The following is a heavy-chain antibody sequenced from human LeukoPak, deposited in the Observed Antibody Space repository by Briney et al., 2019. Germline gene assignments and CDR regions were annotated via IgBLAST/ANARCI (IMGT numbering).Heavy chain of an antibody. J-gene: IGHJ4*02. CDR1: GYTFTSYG. Sequence: ASVKVSCKASGYTFTSYGISWVRQAPGQGLEWMGWISAYNGNTNYAQKFQGRVTMTEDTSTDTAYMELSSLRSEDTAVYYCATDLTLDTSTHGYWGQGTLVTVSS. V-gene: IGHV1-18*01. CDR2: ISAYNGNT. D-gene: IGHD5-18*01. CDR3: ATDLTLDTSTHGY.